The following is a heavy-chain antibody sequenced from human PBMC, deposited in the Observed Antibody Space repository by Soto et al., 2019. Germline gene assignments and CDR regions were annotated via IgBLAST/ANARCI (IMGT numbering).Heavy chain of an antibody. CDR1: GFTFSSYA. D-gene: IGHD3-10*01. CDR2: ISGSGGST. CDR3: AKGYYYGSGSYPSYYYYGMDV. Sequence: GGSLRLSCAASGFTFSSYAMSWVRQAPGKGLEWVSAISGSGGSTYYADSVKGRFTISRDNSKNTLYLQMNSLRAEDTAVYYCAKGYYYGSGSYPSYYYYGMDVWGQGTTVTVSS. J-gene: IGHJ6*02. V-gene: IGHV3-23*01.